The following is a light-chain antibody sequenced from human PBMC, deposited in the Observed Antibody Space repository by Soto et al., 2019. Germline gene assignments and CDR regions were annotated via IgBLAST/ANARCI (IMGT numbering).Light chain of an antibody. J-gene: IGLJ2*01. Sequence: QSVLTQPPSASGTPGQRVTISCSGSSSNVGGNTVNWYQQLPGTAPKLLIYSQNQRPSGVPDRISGSKSGTSASLAISGLQSEDEADYYCAAWDDTLNGLVFGGGTKVTVL. V-gene: IGLV1-44*01. CDR1: SSNVGGNT. CDR3: AAWDDTLNGLV. CDR2: SQN.